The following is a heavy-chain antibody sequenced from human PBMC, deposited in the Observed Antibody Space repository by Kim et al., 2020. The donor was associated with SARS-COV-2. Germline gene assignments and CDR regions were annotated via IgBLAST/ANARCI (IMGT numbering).Heavy chain of an antibody. D-gene: IGHD3-22*01. CDR3: AKSQYYYDSSPEGD. CDR2: ISYDGSNK. Sequence: GGSLRLSCAASGFTFSSYGMHWVRQAPGKGLEWVAVISYDGSNKYYADSVKGRFTISRDNSKNTLYLQMNSLRAEDTAVYYCAKSQYYYDSSPEGDWGQGTLVTVSS. V-gene: IGHV3-30*18. J-gene: IGHJ4*02. CDR1: GFTFSSYG.